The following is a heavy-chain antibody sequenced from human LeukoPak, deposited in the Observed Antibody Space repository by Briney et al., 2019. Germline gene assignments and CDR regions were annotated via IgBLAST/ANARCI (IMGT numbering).Heavy chain of an antibody. CDR2: INSDGSST. CDR3: AKEGMYYYYYMDV. CDR1: GFTFSSYW. J-gene: IGHJ6*03. Sequence: GGSLTLSCAASGFTFSSYWMHWVRQAPGKGLVWVSRINSDGSSTNYADSVKGRFTISRDNSKNTLYLQMNSLRAEDTAVYYCAKEGMYYYYYMDVWGKGTTVTISS. V-gene: IGHV3-74*01.